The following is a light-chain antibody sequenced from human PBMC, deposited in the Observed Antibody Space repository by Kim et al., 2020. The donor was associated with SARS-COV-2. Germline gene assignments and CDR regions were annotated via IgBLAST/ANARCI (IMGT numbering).Light chain of an antibody. V-gene: IGLV1-44*01. Sequence: GTMVTISCSGSSSNIVSNTVNWYQQLPGTAPKLLIYSTNQRPSGVPDRFSGSKSGTSASLAISGLQSEDEADYYCAAWDDSLNGYVFGTGTQLTVL. CDR3: AAWDDSLNGYV. CDR1: SSNIVSNT. CDR2: STN. J-gene: IGLJ1*01.